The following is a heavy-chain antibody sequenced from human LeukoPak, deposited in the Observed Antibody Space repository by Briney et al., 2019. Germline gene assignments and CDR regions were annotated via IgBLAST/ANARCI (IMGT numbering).Heavy chain of an antibody. V-gene: IGHV4-4*09. Sequence: SSETLSLTCTVSGGSISSYYWSWIRQPPGKGLEWIGYIYTSGSTNYNPSLKSRVTISVDTSKNQFSLKLSSVTAADTAVYCCARRPSDSSGYYVRWYFDLWGRGTLVTVSS. CDR1: GGSISSYY. J-gene: IGHJ2*01. CDR3: ARRPSDSSGYYVRWYFDL. CDR2: IYTSGST. D-gene: IGHD3-22*01.